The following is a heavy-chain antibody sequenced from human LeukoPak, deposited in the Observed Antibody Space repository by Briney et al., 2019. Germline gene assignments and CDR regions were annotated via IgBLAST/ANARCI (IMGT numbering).Heavy chain of an antibody. V-gene: IGHV4-59*01. D-gene: IGHD4-17*01. CDR3: ARVDYGDYVPVYAFDI. CDR1: GGSISSYY. Sequence: RPSETLSLTCTVSGGSISSYYWSWIRQPPGKELEGIGYIYYSGSTNYNPPLKSRVTISVDTSKNQFSLKLSSVTAADTAVYYCARVDYGDYVPVYAFDIWGQGTMVTVSS. CDR2: IYYSGST. J-gene: IGHJ3*02.